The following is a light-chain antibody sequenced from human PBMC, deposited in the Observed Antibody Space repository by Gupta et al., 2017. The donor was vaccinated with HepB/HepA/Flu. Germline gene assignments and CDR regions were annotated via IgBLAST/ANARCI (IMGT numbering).Light chain of an antibody. V-gene: IGKV4-1*01. J-gene: IGKJ3*01. CDR2: WAS. Sequence: DILMTHSPDSLAVSLGERATINCKSSQSVLYSSNNKNYLAWYQQKPGQPPKLLIYWASIRESGVPDRYSGSGSGTDFTLTISSLQAQDVAVYYCQQEDSTLFTFGHGTKVDSK. CDR1: QSVLYSSNNKNY. CDR3: QQEDSTLFT.